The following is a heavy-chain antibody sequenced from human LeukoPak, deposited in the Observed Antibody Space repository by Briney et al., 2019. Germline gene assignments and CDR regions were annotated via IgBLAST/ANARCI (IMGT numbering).Heavy chain of an antibody. CDR1: GGTFSIYA. V-gene: IGHV1-69*13. CDR3: ARGWFGELSQYYYYGMDV. Sequence: ASVKVSCKAAGGTFSIYAISWVRQAPGQGLEWMGGIIPIFGTANYAQKFQGRVTITADESTSTAYMELSSLRSEDTAVYYCARGWFGELSQYYYYGMDVWGQGTTVTVSS. D-gene: IGHD3-10*01. J-gene: IGHJ6*02. CDR2: IIPIFGTA.